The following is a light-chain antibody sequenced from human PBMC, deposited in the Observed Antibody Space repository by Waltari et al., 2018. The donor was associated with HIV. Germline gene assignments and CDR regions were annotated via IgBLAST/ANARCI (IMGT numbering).Light chain of an antibody. V-gene: IGKV1-39*01. CDR2: GSS. J-gene: IGKJ1*01. CDR1: QNINKF. Sequence: DIQTTQSPSSLSASVGDRVTITCRASQNINKFLNWYQQKSGKAPNLLINGSSTLQSGVPSRFSGSGSGTDFTLTISGLHPEDSATYNCQQTYTAPWTFAQGTKVEIK. CDR3: QQTYTAPWT.